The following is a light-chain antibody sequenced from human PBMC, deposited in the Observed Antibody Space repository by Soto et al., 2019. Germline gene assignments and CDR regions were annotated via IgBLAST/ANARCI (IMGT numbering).Light chain of an antibody. Sequence: QSALTQPASVSGSPGQSITISCTGTSNDVGSHNLVSWYQQHPGQAPKHMIYEVSKRHLGVSARFSASKSGNTASLTISGFQGEDEADYYCCSYGGSRAVFGGGTQLTVL. CDR1: SNDVGSHNL. J-gene: IGLJ7*01. V-gene: IGLV2-23*02. CDR3: CSYGGSRAV. CDR2: EVS.